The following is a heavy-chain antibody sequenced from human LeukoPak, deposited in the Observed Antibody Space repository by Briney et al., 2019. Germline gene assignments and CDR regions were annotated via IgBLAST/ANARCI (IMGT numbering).Heavy chain of an antibody. CDR2: INHNGNVN. J-gene: IGHJ6*02. CDR1: GFTFSIYA. Sequence: GGSLRLSCAASGFTFSIYAMNWARQAPGKGLEWVASINHNGNVNYYVDSVKGRFTISRDNAKNSLYLQMSNLRAEDTAVYFCARGGGLDVWGQGATVTVSS. V-gene: IGHV3-7*03. D-gene: IGHD3-16*01. CDR3: ARGGGLDV.